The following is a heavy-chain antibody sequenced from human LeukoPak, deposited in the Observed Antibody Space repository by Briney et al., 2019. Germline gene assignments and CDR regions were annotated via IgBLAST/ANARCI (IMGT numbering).Heavy chain of an antibody. CDR3: ARGTSVGATQRRGWFDP. J-gene: IGHJ5*02. CDR2: INHSGST. D-gene: IGHD1-26*01. V-gene: IGHV4-34*01. Sequence: SETLSLTCAVYGGSFSGYYWSWIRQPPGKGLEWIGEINHSGSTNYNPSLKSRVTISVDTSKNQFSLKLSSVTAADTAVYYCARGTSVGATQRRGWFDPWGQGTLVTVSS. CDR1: GGSFSGYY.